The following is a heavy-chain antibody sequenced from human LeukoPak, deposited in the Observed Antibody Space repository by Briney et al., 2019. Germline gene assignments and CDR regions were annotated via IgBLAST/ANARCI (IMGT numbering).Heavy chain of an antibody. CDR3: ARVANAYYYSYMDV. Sequence: PGGSLRLSCAASGFTFKIYSMNWVRQAPGKGLEWVSYISSSSETIYYADSVKGRFTISRDNAKNSLYLQMNSLRAEDTAVYYCARVANAYYYSYMDVWGKGTTVTVSS. V-gene: IGHV3-48*01. CDR1: GFTFKIYS. CDR2: ISSSSETI. J-gene: IGHJ6*03.